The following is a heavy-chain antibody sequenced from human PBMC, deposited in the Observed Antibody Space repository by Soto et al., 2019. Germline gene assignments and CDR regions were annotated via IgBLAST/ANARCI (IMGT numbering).Heavy chain of an antibody. V-gene: IGHV4-30-2*01. J-gene: IGHJ4*02. CDR1: GGSISSGGYS. Sequence: QLQLQESGSGLVKPSQTLSLTCAVSGGSISSGGYSWSWIRQPPGKGLEWIGYIYHSGSTYYNPSLNSRFTISVDRSKNQCSLKLSAVTAADTAVYYCAAGGGLPRYYWGQGTLVTVSS. D-gene: IGHD5-12*01. CDR3: AAGGGLPRYY. CDR2: IYHSGST.